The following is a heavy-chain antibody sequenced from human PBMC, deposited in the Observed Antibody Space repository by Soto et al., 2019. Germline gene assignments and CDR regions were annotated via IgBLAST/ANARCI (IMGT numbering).Heavy chain of an antibody. CDR2: IYSNGNT. CDR1: GGSISNYY. CDR3: ARVSQQLVYYYYAFDV. J-gene: IGHJ6*04. Sequence: QVQLQESGPGLVKSSETLSLTCTVSGGSISNYYWSWIRQPPGKGLEWIGYIYSNGNTYSNPSLKSRVTISIDTSKNQFSLRLRYVTAADTAIYYCARVSQQLVYYYYAFDVWGKGTTVTVSS. D-gene: IGHD4-4*01. V-gene: IGHV4-59*01.